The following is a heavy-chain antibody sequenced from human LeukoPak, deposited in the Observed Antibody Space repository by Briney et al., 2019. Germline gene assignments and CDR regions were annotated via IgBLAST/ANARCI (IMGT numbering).Heavy chain of an antibody. J-gene: IGHJ4*02. D-gene: IGHD3-16*01. CDR3: ARVGLGADY. V-gene: IGHV4-59*01. CDR1: GGSISSYY. Sequence: SDTLSLTCTVSGGSISSYYWSWIRQPPGKGLEWIGYIYYSGSTNYNPSLKSRVTISVDTSKNQFSLKLSSVTAADTAVYYCARVGLGADYWGQGTLVTVSS. CDR2: IYYSGST.